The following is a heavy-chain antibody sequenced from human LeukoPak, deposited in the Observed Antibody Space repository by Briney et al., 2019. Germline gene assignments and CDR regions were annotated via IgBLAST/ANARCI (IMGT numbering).Heavy chain of an antibody. J-gene: IGHJ4*02. Sequence: PGGSLRLSCAVSGFTFSTYNMNWVRQAPGKGREWVSYIKRGRSHKYYADSVKGRFTISRDNARNTLYLQMSSLRAEDTAVYYCAKAETMTQRGYFDYWGQGTLVTVSS. CDR2: IKRGRSHK. CDR3: AKAETMTQRGYFDY. D-gene: IGHD1-1*01. V-gene: IGHV3-21*05. CDR1: GFTFSTYN.